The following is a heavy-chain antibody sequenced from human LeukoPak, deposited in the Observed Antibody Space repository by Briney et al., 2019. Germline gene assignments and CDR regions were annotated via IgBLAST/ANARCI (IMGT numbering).Heavy chain of an antibody. V-gene: IGHV3-21*01. CDR1: GFTFSSYS. D-gene: IGHD6-13*01. CDR2: ISSSSSYI. J-gene: IGHJ4*02. Sequence: GGSLRLSCAASGFTFSSYSMNWVRQAPGKGLGWVSSISSSSSYIYYADSVKGRFTISRDNAKNSLYLQMNSLRAEDTAVYYCARGRIAAAITFDYWGQGTLVTVSS. CDR3: ARGRIAAAITFDY.